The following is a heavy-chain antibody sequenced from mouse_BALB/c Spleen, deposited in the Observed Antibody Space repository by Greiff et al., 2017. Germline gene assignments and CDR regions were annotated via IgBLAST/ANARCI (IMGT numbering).Heavy chain of an antibody. Sequence: DVKLEESGAELVRPGALVTLSCKASGFNIKDYYMHWVKQRPEQGLEWIGWIDPENGNTIYDPKFQGKASITADTSSNTAYLQLSSLTSEDTAVYYCSRDAMDYWGQGTSVTVSS. J-gene: IGHJ4*01. CDR3: SRDAMDY. V-gene: IGHV14-1*02. CDR1: GFNIKDYY. CDR2: IDPENGNT.